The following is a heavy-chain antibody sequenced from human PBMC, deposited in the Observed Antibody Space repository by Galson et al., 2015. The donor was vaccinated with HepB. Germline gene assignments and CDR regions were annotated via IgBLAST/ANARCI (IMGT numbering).Heavy chain of an antibody. CDR1: GGSISSGGYS. CDR3: ARESRDYYYGMDV. J-gene: IGHJ6*02. V-gene: IGHV4-30-2*01. Sequence: LSLTCAVSGGSISSGGYSWNWIRQPPGKGLESIGYIYHSGSTYYNPSLKSRVTISVDRSKNQFSLKLSSVTAADTAVYYCARESRDYYYGMDVWGQGTTVTVSS. CDR2: IYHSGST.